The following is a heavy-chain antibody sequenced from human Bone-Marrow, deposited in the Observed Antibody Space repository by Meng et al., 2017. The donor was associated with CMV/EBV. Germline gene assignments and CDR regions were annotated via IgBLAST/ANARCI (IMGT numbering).Heavy chain of an antibody. D-gene: IGHD2-2*01. CDR2: ISWDGGST. CDR1: GFTFDDYT. J-gene: IGHJ6*02. CDR3: AKGGSTSLYYYYGMDV. V-gene: IGHV3-43*01. Sequence: GESLKISCAASGFTFDDYTMHWVRQAPGKGLEWVSLISWDGGSTYYADSVKGRFTISRDNSKNSLYLQMNSLRAEDTAVYYCAKGGSTSLYYYYGMDVWGQGTTVTVS.